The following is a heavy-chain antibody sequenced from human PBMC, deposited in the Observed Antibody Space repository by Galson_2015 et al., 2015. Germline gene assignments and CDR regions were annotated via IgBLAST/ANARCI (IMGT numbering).Heavy chain of an antibody. CDR3: AKGVGSDFYYANDY. D-gene: IGHD3-22*01. V-gene: IGHV3-23*01. CDR1: GFTFSSYA. CDR2: ITASGGSP. Sequence: LRLSCAASGFTFSSYAMCWVRQAPGKGLEWVSLITASGGSPYYADSVKRRFTISRDNSKNTLYLRMNSLRAEDTAMYYCAKGVGSDFYYANDYWGQGTLVTVSS. J-gene: IGHJ4*02.